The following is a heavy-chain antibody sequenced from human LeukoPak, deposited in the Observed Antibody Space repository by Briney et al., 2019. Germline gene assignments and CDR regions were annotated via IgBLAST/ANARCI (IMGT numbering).Heavy chain of an antibody. CDR1: GYTFTGYY. Sequence: GASVKVSCKASGYTFTGYYMHWVRQAPGQGLEWMGWINPNSGDTNYAQKFQGRVTMTRDTSISTAYMEPSGLRSDDTAVYYCAREISSGWSDYWGQGTLVTVSS. CDR2: INPNSGDT. J-gene: IGHJ4*02. CDR3: AREISSGWSDY. D-gene: IGHD6-19*01. V-gene: IGHV1-2*02.